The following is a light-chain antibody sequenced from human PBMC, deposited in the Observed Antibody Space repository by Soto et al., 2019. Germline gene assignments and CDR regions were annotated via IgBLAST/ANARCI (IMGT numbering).Light chain of an antibody. CDR3: AAWDDSLNGYV. J-gene: IGLJ1*01. V-gene: IGLV1-44*01. Sequence: QSVLTQPTSASATPGHRLTISCSGSSSNIGSNTVNWYQQLPGTAPKLLIYSNNQRPSGVPDRFSGSKSGTSASLAISGLQSEDEADYYCAAWDDSLNGYVFGTGTKVTLL. CDR2: SNN. CDR1: SSNIGSNT.